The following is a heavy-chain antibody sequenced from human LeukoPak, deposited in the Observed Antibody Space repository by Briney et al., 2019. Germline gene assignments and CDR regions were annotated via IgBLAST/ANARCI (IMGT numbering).Heavy chain of an antibody. J-gene: IGHJ3*02. V-gene: IGHV1-2*02. D-gene: IGHD2-2*01. CDR3: AREFPPIVVVPAAMQAAFDI. CDR1: GYTFTGYY. CDR2: INPNSGGT. Sequence: GASVKVSCKASGYTFTGYYMHWVRQAPGRGLEWMGWINPNSGGTNYAQKFQGRVTMTRDTSISTAYMELSRLRSDDTAVYYCAREFPPIVVVPAAMQAAFDIWGQGTMVTVSS.